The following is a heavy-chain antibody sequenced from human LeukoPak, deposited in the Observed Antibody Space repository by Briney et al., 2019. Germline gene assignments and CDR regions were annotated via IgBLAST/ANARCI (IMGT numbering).Heavy chain of an antibody. D-gene: IGHD3-22*01. CDR3: ATPAYYYDSSGYYFPPHRYYYYYMDV. Sequence: SVKVSCKASGGTFISYAISWVRQAPGQGLEWMGRIIPIFGTANYAQKFQGRVTITTDESTSTAYMELSSLISEDTAVYYCATPAYYYDSSGYYFPPHRYYYYYMDVWGKGTTVTVSS. J-gene: IGHJ6*03. CDR1: GGTFISYA. V-gene: IGHV1-69*05. CDR2: IIPIFGTA.